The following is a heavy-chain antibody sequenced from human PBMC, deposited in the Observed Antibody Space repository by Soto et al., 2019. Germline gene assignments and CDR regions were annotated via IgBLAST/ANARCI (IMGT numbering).Heavy chain of an antibody. J-gene: IGHJ6*02. CDR3: ARVGGYESYYYYGMDV. Sequence: SGKVSCKASGGTFSSYAISWVRQAPGQGLEWMGGIIPIFGTANYAQKFQGRVTITADESTSTAYMELSSLRSEDTAVYYCARVGGYESYYYYGMDVWGQGTTVTVYS. D-gene: IGHD5-12*01. CDR1: GGTFSSYA. V-gene: IGHV1-69*13. CDR2: IIPIFGTA.